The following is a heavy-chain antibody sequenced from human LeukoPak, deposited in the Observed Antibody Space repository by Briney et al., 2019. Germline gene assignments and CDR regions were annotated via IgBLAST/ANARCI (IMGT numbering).Heavy chain of an antibody. CDR3: ARMTMVRGVNNYYYYGMDV. J-gene: IGHJ6*02. D-gene: IGHD3-10*01. CDR2: IYYSGSS. Sequence: PSETLSLTCTVSGGSINNGGYYWSWIRQHPGKGLEWIGYIYYSGSSYYNPSLRSRVTISVDTSKDHFSLKLSSVTAADTAVYYCARMTMVRGVNNYYYYGMDVWGQGTTVTVSS. V-gene: IGHV4-31*03. CDR1: GGSINNGGYY.